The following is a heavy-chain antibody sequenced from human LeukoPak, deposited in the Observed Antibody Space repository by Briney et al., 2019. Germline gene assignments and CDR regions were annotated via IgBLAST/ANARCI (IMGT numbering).Heavy chain of an antibody. CDR2: TYYRSKWNN. D-gene: IGHD3-10*01. CDR1: GDSVSSNSAA. Sequence: SQTLSLTCAISGDSVSSNSAACSWIRQSPSRGLEWLGRTYYRSKWNNNYAISVKSRITINPDTSKNQFSLQLNSVTPEDTGVYYCARARGYFDLWGGGTLVTVSS. V-gene: IGHV6-1*01. J-gene: IGHJ2*01. CDR3: ARARGYFDL.